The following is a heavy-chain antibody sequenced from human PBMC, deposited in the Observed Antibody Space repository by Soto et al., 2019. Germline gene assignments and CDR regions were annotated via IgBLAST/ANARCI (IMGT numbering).Heavy chain of an antibody. V-gene: IGHV1-69*10. J-gene: IGHJ6*03. CDR3: ARDSRTTVTYYYYYYMDV. Sequence: VKVSCKASGGTFSSYTISWVRQAPGQGLEWMGRIIPILGIANYAQKFQGRVTITADKSTSTAYMELSSLRSEDTAVYYCARDSRTTVTYYYYYYMDVWGKGTMVTVSS. D-gene: IGHD4-17*01. CDR1: GGTFSSYT. CDR2: IIPILGIA.